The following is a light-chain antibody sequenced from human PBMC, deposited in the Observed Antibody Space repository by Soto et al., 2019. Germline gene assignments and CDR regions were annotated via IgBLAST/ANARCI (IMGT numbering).Light chain of an antibody. CDR3: CSYAGSDVFV. CDR2: EVT. CDR1: NSDIGNYNI. V-gene: IGLV2-23*02. Sequence: QSALTQPASVSGSPGQSITISCTGTNSDIGNYNIVSWYQQHPDKAPKLIIYEVTKRPSGVSNRFSGSKSGNTASLTISGLQAEDEGDYHCCSYAGSDVFVVGTGTKLTVL. J-gene: IGLJ1*01.